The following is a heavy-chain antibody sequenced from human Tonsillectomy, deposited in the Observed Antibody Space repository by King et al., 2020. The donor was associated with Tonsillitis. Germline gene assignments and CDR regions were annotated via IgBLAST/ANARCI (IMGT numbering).Heavy chain of an antibody. D-gene: IGHD6-13*01. CDR2: ISYNGNYK. CDR3: ARASGSSWSYFYYYMDV. CDR1: EFTFSSYA. V-gene: IGHV3-30*04. J-gene: IGHJ6*03. Sequence: VQLVESGGGVVQPGRSLRLSCAASEFTFSSYAMHWVRQAPGKGLEWVAIISYNGNYKYYADSVKGRFTISRDTSNNTLYLQMNSLKAEDTAVYYCARASGSSWSYFYYYMDVWGKGTTVTVSS.